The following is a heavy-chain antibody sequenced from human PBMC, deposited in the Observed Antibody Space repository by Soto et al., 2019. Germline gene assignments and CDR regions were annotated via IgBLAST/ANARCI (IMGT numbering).Heavy chain of an antibody. D-gene: IGHD2-15*01. CDR2: IKTNTQGGTT. CDR3: TTGSVEGV. Sequence: EVQLVESGGGFIYSGGSLRLSCAASGLTIGNAWMNWVRQAPGKALGWVGRIKTNTQGGTTDYAAAVKGRFTVSRDDSKNTLYLQMNSLKTEDTAVYYCTTGSVEGVWGQGTTVTVSS. J-gene: IGHJ6*02. V-gene: IGHV3-15*07. CDR1: GLTIGNAW.